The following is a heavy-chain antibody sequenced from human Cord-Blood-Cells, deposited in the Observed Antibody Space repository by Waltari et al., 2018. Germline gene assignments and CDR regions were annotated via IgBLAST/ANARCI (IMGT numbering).Heavy chain of an antibody. J-gene: IGHJ3*02. D-gene: IGHD6-13*01. CDR1: GGSISGYY. V-gene: IGHV4-34*01. CDR2: INHSGST. CDR3: ARHVWGEYSSSWYAFDI. Sequence: QVQLQQWGAGLLKPSETLSLTCAVYGGSISGYYWSWNRQPPGKGLEWIGEINHSGSTNYNPSLKSRVTISVDTSKNQFSLKLSSVTAADTAVYYCARHVWGEYSSSWYAFDIWGQGTMVTVSS.